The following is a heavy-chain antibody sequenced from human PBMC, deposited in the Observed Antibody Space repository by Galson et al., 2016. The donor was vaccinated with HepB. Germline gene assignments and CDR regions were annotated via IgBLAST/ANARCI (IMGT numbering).Heavy chain of an antibody. CDR3: AKCLWIRGVYPFDP. J-gene: IGHJ5*02. D-gene: IGHD3-10*01. CDR1: GFTFSNYG. CDR2: IDEHGVRT. Sequence: SLRLSCAASGFTFSNYGMSWVRQAPGKGLEWVSSIDEHGVRTEYADAVKGRFTVSRDNSKNTLYLQMTSLRAEDTAVYYCAKCLWIRGVYPFDPWGQGTLVTVSS. V-gene: IGHV3-23*01.